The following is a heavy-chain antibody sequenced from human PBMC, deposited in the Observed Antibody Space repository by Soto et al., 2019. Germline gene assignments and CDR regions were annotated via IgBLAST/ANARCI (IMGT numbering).Heavy chain of an antibody. Sequence: GGSLRLSCAASGFTFSRYELPCVSQAPWKWLEWVSYISSSGSTIYYADSVKGRFTISRDDANYSLYLQMNSLRAEDTAVYYCARSPAGGTCDYYHYYRMVVWAQGTKVNVSS. D-gene: IGHD2-2*01. CDR2: ISSSGSTI. V-gene: IGHV3-48*03. CDR1: GFTFSRYE. J-gene: IGHJ6*02. CDR3: ARSPAGGTCDYYHYYRMVV.